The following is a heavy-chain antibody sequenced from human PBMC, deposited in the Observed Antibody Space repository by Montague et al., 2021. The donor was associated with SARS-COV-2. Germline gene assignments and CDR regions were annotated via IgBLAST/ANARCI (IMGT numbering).Heavy chain of an antibody. CDR3: ASDLSIYDSSAYYFQLDY. CDR1: GFTFSDYA. J-gene: IGHJ4*02. CDR2: ISYDGSNK. V-gene: IGHV3-30*04. D-gene: IGHD3-22*01. Sequence: SLRLSCAASGFTFSDYAMHWFRQAPVKGLEWVAVISYDGSNKYYSDSVKGRFTISRDNSKNTLYLQMNSLRAEDTAVYYCASDLSIYDSSAYYFQLDYWGQGTLVTVSS.